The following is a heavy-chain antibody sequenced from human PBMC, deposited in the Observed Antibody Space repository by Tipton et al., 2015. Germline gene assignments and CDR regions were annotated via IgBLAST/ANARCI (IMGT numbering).Heavy chain of an antibody. CDR3: TRGLKRRVVNRIMGPTWDWYFDL. D-gene: IGHD1-26*01. Sequence: TLSLTCTVSGGSVITSLYYWAWVRQSPGKGLEWIGSIDFRGSSNYNPSLQSRVTMSVDTSKNQFSLKLTSVTAADTAVYYCTRGLKRRVVNRIMGPTWDWYFDLWGRGTLVTVSS. CDR1: GGSVITSLYY. J-gene: IGHJ2*01. V-gene: IGHV4-39*07. CDR2: IDFRGSS.